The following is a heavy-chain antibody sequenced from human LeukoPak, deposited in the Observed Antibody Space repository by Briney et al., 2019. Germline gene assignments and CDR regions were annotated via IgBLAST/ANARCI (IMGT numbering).Heavy chain of an antibody. V-gene: IGHV1-69*01. D-gene: IGHD5-12*01. J-gene: IGHJ4*02. CDR3: ARAIVPPITLGFGY. Sequence: SVKVSCKASGGTFSSYAISWVRQAPGQGLEWRGGIIPIFGTANYAQKFQGRVTITADESTSTAYMELSSLRSADTAVYYCARAIVPPITLGFGYWGQGTLVTVST. CDR2: IIPIFGTA. CDR1: GGTFSSYA.